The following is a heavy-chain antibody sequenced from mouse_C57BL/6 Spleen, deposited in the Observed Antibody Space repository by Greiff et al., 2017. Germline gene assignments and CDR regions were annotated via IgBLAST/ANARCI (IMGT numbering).Heavy chain of an antibody. J-gene: IGHJ1*03. CDR3: ARPTTVVATDEGYFDV. CDR1: GYTFTSYW. Sequence: QVQLQQPGAELVRPGSSVKLSCKASGYTFTSYWMHWVKQRPIQGLEWIGNIDPSDSETHYNQKFKDKATLTVDKSSSTAYMQLSSLTSEDSAVYYCARPTTVVATDEGYFDVWGTGTTVTVSS. V-gene: IGHV1-52*01. CDR2: IDPSDSET. D-gene: IGHD1-1*01.